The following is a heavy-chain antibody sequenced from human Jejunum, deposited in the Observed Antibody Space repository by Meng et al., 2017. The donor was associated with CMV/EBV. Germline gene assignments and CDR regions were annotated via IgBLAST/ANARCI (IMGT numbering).Heavy chain of an antibody. V-gene: IGHV3-23*01. CDR3: AKDWISLYGPTSSDY. Sequence: GFTFETYVMTWVRQAPGKGLEWVSSISGSGETTYYADSVKARFTISRDHSRNIVSLQINNLRVEDTAVYFCAKDWISLYGPTSSDYWGQGTLVTVSS. CDR1: GFTFETYV. D-gene: IGHD5/OR15-5a*01. CDR2: ISGSGETT. J-gene: IGHJ4*02.